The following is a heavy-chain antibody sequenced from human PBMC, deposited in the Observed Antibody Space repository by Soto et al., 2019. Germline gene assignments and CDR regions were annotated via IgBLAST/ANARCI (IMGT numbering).Heavy chain of an antibody. CDR1: GFTFSNAW. V-gene: IGHV3-15*01. CDR2: IKSKTDGGTT. CDR3: TTDPWYAIRGWAYYMDV. D-gene: IGHD2-8*01. J-gene: IGHJ6*03. Sequence: GGSLRLSCAASGFTFSNAWMSWVRQAPGKGLEWVGRIKSKTDGGTTDYAAPVKGRFTISRDDSKNTLYLQMNSLKTEDTAVYYCTTDPWYAIRGWAYYMDVWGKGTTVTVSS.